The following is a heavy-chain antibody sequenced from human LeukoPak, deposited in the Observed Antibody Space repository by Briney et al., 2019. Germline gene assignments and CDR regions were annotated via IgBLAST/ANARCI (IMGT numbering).Heavy chain of an antibody. CDR3: ARDHCTNGVCYESRVYFDY. CDR2: IYTSGST. J-gene: IGHJ4*02. Sequence: PSETLSLTCTVSGGSISSYYWSWIRQPAGKGLEWIGRIYTSGSTNYNPSLKSRVTMPVDTSKNQFSLKLSSVTAADTAVYYCARDHCTNGVCYESRVYFDYWGQGTLVTVSS. CDR1: GGSISSYY. D-gene: IGHD2-8*01. V-gene: IGHV4-4*07.